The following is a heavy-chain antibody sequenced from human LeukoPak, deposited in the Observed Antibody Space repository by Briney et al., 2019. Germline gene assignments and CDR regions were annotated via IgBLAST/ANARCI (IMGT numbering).Heavy chain of an antibody. D-gene: IGHD2-21*02. V-gene: IGHV3-21*01. Sequence: GGSLRLSCAASGFTFSSYGMNWVRPAPGKGLEWVSSISSSGTYMYFTDSVKGRFTISRDNATNSLYLQMNSLRAEDTALYYCAREQSYSEEIVVVTPPFDYWGQGTLVTVSS. J-gene: IGHJ4*02. CDR2: ISSSGTYM. CDR1: GFTFSSYG. CDR3: AREQSYSEEIVVVTPPFDY.